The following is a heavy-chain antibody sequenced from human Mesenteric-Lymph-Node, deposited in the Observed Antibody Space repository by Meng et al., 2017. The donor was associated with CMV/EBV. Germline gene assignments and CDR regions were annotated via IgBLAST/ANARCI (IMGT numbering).Heavy chain of an antibody. CDR1: GFTVSSNY. D-gene: IGHD6-13*01. CDR3: ARDRRYSSSWGDFLDGMDV. V-gene: IGHV3-66*02. Sequence: ESLKISCAASGFTVSSNYMSWVRQAPGKGLEWVSVIYSGGSTYYADSVKGRFTISRDNSKNTLYLQMNSLRAEDTAVYYCARDRRYSSSWGDFLDGMDVWGQGTTVTVSS. CDR2: IYSGGST. J-gene: IGHJ6*02.